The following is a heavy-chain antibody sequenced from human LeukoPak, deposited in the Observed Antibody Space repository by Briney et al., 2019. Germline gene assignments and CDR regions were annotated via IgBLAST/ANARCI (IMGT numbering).Heavy chain of an antibody. CDR3: ARVRKGDTAMVPFDY. J-gene: IGHJ4*02. Sequence: ASVKVSCKASGYTFTSYAMHWVRQAPGQRLESMGWINAGNGNTKYSQKFQGRVTITRDTSASTAYMELSSLRSEDTAVYYCARVRKGDTAMVPFDYWGQGTLVTVSS. CDR1: GYTFTSYA. D-gene: IGHD5-18*01. CDR2: INAGNGNT. V-gene: IGHV1-3*01.